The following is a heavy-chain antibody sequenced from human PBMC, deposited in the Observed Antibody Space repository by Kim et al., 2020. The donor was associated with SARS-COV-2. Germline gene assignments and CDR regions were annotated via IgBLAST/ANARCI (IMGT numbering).Heavy chain of an antibody. D-gene: IGHD2-2*02. J-gene: IGHJ4*02. CDR2: IRSKAYGGTT. V-gene: IGHV3-49*04. Sequence: GGSLRLSCTASGFTFGDYAMSWVRQAPGKGLEWVGFIRSKAYGGTTEYAASVKGRFTISRDDSKSIAYLQMNSLKTEDTAVYYCTRDRDCSSTSCYTYSSGPYWGQGTLVTVSS. CDR1: GFTFGDYA. CDR3: TRDRDCSSTSCYTYSSGPY.